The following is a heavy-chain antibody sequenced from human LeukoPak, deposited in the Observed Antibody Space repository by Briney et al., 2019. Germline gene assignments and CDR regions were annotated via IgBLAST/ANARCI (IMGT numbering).Heavy chain of an antibody. D-gene: IGHD5-18*01. CDR2: ISWNSGSI. CDR1: GFTFDDYA. J-gene: IGHJ4*02. V-gene: IGHV3-9*01. CDR3: AKDYRGYSYGGEFDY. Sequence: PGGSLRLSCAASGFTFDDYAMHWVRQAPGKGLEWVSGISWNSGSIGYADSVKGRFTISRDNAKNSLYPQMNSLRAEDTALYYCAKDYRGYSYGGEFDYWGQGTLVTVSS.